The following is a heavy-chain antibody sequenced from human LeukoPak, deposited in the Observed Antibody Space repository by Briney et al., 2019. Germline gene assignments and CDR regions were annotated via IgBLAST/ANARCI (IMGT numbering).Heavy chain of an antibody. CDR3: ARGRGWLQSTPFDY. J-gene: IGHJ4*02. D-gene: IGHD5-24*01. CDR2: IYHSGST. CDR1: GGSISSGGYS. Sequence: PSQTLSLTCAVSGGSISSGGYSWSWIRQPPGKGLEWIGYIYHSGSTYYNPSLKSRVTISLDRSQNQFSLKLTSVTAADTAVYYCARGRGWLQSTPFDYWGQGTLVTVSS. V-gene: IGHV4-30-2*01.